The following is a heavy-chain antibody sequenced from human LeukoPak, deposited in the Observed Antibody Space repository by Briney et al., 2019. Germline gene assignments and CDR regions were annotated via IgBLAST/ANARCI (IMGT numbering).Heavy chain of an antibody. D-gene: IGHD3-10*01. J-gene: IGHJ4*02. CDR1: GGSISNYY. Sequence: SETLSLTCTVSGGSISNYYWSWIRQPPGKGLEWIGYIYSSGSTNYNPSLKSRVTISVDTSKNQFSLKLSSVTAADTAVYSCARTYGSGSYQYFDYWGQGTLVTVSS. V-gene: IGHV4-59*01. CDR3: ARTYGSGSYQYFDY. CDR2: IYSSGST.